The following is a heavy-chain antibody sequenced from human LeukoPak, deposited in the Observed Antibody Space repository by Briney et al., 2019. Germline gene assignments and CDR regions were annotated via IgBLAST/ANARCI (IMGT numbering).Heavy chain of an antibody. CDR2: ISAYNGNT. D-gene: IGHD3-10*01. CDR1: GYTFTSYG. CDR3: ARAPSYYGSGSYYSGI. J-gene: IGHJ3*02. Sequence: GASVKVSCKASGYTFTSYGISWVRQAPGQGLEWMGWISAYNGNTNYAQKFQGRVTITTDESTSTAYMELSSLRSEDTAVYYCARAPSYYGSGSYYSGIWGQGTMVTVSS. V-gene: IGHV1-18*01.